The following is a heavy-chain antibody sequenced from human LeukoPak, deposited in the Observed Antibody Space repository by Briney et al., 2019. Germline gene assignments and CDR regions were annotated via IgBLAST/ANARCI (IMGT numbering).Heavy chain of an antibody. CDR1: GGSFSGYY. Sequence: SETLSLTCAVYGGSFSGYYWSWIRQPPGKGLEWIGEINHSGSTNYNPSLKSRVTISVDTSKNQFSLKLSSVTAADTAVYYCARVGVASYNFDYWGQGTLVTVSS. D-gene: IGHD6-19*01. CDR2: INHSGST. CDR3: ARVGVASYNFDY. V-gene: IGHV4-34*01. J-gene: IGHJ4*02.